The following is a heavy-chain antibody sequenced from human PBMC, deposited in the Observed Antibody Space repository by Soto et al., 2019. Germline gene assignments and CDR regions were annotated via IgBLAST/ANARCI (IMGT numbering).Heavy chain of an antibody. V-gene: IGHV3-53*01. D-gene: IGHD2-2*01. CDR2: ISSAAST. CDR3: ALGRGPDNSCAICFGI. Sequence: CGCRRLSCAASGVTVSISYMSWVRQAPGKGLQWVSVISSAASTYYACSVKGRFTISRDISTNMVYLQRRSLTDEDTAVYSCALGRGPDNSCAICFGIWGQGAMGTVSS. J-gene: IGHJ1*01. CDR1: GVTVSISY.